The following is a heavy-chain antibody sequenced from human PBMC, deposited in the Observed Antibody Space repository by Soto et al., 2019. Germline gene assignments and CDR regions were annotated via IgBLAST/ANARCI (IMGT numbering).Heavy chain of an antibody. CDR2: ISNDGSST. CDR3: ARDTYYYDSSDHFSADAFDI. V-gene: IGHV3-74*01. D-gene: IGHD3-22*01. Sequence: EVQLVESGGGLVQPGGSLRLSCAASGFTSSSYWIHWVRQAPGKGLVWVSRISNDGSSTNYADSVKGRFTISRDNAKNTVYLQMNSLRAEDTAVYYCARDTYYYDSSDHFSADAFDIWGQGTMVTVPS. CDR1: GFTSSSYW. J-gene: IGHJ3*02.